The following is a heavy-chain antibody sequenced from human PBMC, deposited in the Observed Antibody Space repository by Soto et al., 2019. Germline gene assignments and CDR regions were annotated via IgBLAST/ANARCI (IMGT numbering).Heavy chain of an antibody. CDR2: INQSGST. Sequence: QVQLQQWGAGLLKPSETLSLTCAVYGGSFSGYYWSWIRQPPGKGLEWIGEINQSGSTNYNPSLKSRXTIXVXPSKNQFSLKLSSVTAADTAVYYCARTYSSSWSPCDYWGQGTRVTVSS. CDR1: GGSFSGYY. CDR3: ARTYSSSWSPCDY. V-gene: IGHV4-34*01. D-gene: IGHD6-13*01. J-gene: IGHJ4*02.